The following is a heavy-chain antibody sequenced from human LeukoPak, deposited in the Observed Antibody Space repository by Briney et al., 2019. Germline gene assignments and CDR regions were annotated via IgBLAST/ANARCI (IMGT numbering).Heavy chain of an antibody. CDR1: GFTFSSYG. Sequence: KAGRSLRLSCAASGFTFSSYGMHWVRQAPGKGLEWVAAISYDGGNKYYADSVKGRFTISRDISKNTLYLQMNSLRPEDTAVFYCARDTTGKVRGFCDYWGQGTLVTVSS. D-gene: IGHD1-26*01. CDR3: ARDTTGKVRGFCDY. V-gene: IGHV3-30*03. J-gene: IGHJ4*02. CDR2: ISYDGGNK.